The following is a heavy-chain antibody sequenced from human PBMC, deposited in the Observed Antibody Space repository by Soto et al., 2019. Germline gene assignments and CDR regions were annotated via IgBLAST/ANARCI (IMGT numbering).Heavy chain of an antibody. CDR3: ARVSDSSGYYRTLDY. Sequence: QVQLVQSGAEVKKPGASVKVSCKASGYTFTSYGISWVRQAPGQGLEWMGWISAYNGNTNYAQKLQGRVTMTTDTSTSTAYIELRSLRSDDTAVYYCARVSDSSGYYRTLDYWGQGTLVTVSS. D-gene: IGHD3-22*01. J-gene: IGHJ4*02. V-gene: IGHV1-18*01. CDR1: GYTFTSYG. CDR2: ISAYNGNT.